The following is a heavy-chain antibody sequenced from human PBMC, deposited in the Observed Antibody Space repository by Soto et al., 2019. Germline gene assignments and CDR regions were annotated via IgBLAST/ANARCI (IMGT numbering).Heavy chain of an antibody. CDR3: ARGVRTTVTKENRFLDY. D-gene: IGHD4-17*01. J-gene: IGHJ4*02. CDR2: IYYSGST. V-gene: IGHV4-59*01. CDR1: GGSISSYY. Sequence: SETLSLTCTVSGGSISSYYWSWIRQPPGKGLEWIGYIYYSGSTNYNPSLKSRVTISVDTSKNQFSLKLSSVTAADTAVYYCARGVRTTVTKENRFLDYWGQGTLVTVSS.